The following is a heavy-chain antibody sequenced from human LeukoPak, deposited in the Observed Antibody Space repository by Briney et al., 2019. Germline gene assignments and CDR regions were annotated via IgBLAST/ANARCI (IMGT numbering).Heavy chain of an antibody. Sequence: ASVKVSCKASGYTFTVYYMHWVRQAPGQGGEGMGWINPNSGGTNYAQKFQGRVTITRDTSISTAYMELSRLRSDDTAVYYCARDLGISDYYYYGMDVWGQGTTVTVSS. CDR2: INPNSGGT. V-gene: IGHV1-2*02. CDR3: ARDLGISDYYYYGMDV. D-gene: IGHD1-14*01. CDR1: GYTFTVYY. J-gene: IGHJ6*02.